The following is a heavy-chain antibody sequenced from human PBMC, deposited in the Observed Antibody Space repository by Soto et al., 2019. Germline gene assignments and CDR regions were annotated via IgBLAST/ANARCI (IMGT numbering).Heavy chain of an antibody. J-gene: IGHJ6*02. Sequence: AASVKVSCKASGGTFSSYAISWVRQAPGQGLEWMGGIIPIFGTANYAQKFQGRVTITADESTSTAYMELSSLRSEDTAVYYCARAGGGYYYYYGMDVWGQGTTVTVSS. D-gene: IGHD3-10*01. CDR3: ARAGGGYYYYYGMDV. CDR1: GGTFSSYA. CDR2: IIPIFGTA. V-gene: IGHV1-69*13.